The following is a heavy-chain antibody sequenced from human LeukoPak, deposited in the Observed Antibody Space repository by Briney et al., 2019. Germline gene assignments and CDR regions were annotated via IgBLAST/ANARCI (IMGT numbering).Heavy chain of an antibody. D-gene: IGHD4-17*01. CDR3: ARVGLYGDWIDY. CDR1: GGSISSYY. CDR2: IYYSGST. V-gene: IGHV4-59*01. J-gene: IGHJ4*02. Sequence: SETLSLTCTVSGGSISSYYWSWTRLPPGKGLEWIGYIYYSGSTNYNPSLKSRVTISVDTSKNQFSLKLSSVTAADTAVYYCARVGLYGDWIDYWGQGTLVTVSS.